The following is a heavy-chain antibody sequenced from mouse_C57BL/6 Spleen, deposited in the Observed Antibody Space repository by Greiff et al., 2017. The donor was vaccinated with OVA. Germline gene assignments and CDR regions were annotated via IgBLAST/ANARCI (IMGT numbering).Heavy chain of an antibody. J-gene: IGHJ3*01. V-gene: IGHV14-1*01. CDR1: GFNIKDYY. D-gene: IGHD1-1*01. Sequence: EVQLQQSGAELVRPGASVKLSCTASGFNIKDYYMHWVKQRPEQGLEWIGRIDPEDGDTEYAPKFQGKATMTAYTSSNTAYLQLSSLTSEDTAVYYCTTCYYGSSYVGTWCAYWGQGTLVTVSA. CDR3: TTCYYGSSYVGTWCAY. CDR2: IDPEDGDT.